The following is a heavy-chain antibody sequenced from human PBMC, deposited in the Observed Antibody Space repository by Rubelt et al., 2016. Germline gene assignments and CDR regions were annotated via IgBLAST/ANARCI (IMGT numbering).Heavy chain of an antibody. CDR1: GGSISSSSYY. J-gene: IGHJ4*02. CDR3: ARRIFGVSPYFDY. D-gene: IGHD3-3*01. V-gene: IGHV4-39*01. CDR2: IYYSGST. Sequence: QLQLQESGPGLVKPSETLSLTCTVSGGSISSSSYYWGWIRQPPGKGLEWIGSIYYSGSTYYNPLRKRRVTISGDTAKNQFSLNLSSVTAADTAVYYCARRIFGVSPYFDYWGQGTLVTVSS.